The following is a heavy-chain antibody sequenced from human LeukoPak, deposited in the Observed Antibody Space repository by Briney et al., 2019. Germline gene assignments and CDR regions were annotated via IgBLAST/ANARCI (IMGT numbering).Heavy chain of an antibody. CDR1: GGSISSSSYY. V-gene: IGHV4-39*01. CDR3: ARHGYYYGSGSYYNPIDY. Sequence: PSETLSLTCTASGGSISSSSYYWGWIRQPPGKGLEWIGSIYYSGSTYYNPSLKSRVTISVDTSKNQFSLKLSSVTAADTAVYYCARHGYYYGSGSYYNPIDYWGQGTLVTVSS. J-gene: IGHJ4*02. D-gene: IGHD3-10*01. CDR2: IYYSGST.